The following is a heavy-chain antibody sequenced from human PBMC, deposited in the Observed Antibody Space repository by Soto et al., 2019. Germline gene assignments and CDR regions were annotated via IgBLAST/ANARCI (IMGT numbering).Heavy chain of an antibody. Sequence: QVHLQQWGAGLLKPSETLSLTCAVYGGSFSGYYWCWVRQPPRKGLEWIGEINASGRTNYNPALKSRVTMSVDTSKNQFPPNMNSVTAADTAVYYCARPATYSGASSWYSYFDYWGQGALVTVSS. CDR1: GGSFSGYY. V-gene: IGHV4-34*01. CDR2: INASGRT. J-gene: IGHJ4*02. D-gene: IGHD6-13*01. CDR3: ARPATYSGASSWYSYFDY.